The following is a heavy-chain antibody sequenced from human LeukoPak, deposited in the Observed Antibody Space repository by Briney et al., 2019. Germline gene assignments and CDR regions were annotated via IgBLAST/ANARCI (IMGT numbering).Heavy chain of an antibody. CDR3: ARGRPHGNDY. J-gene: IGHJ4*02. CDR2: IASDGSST. D-gene: IGHD4-23*01. V-gene: IGHV3-74*01. Sequence: GGSLRLSCAASGFTFSSYWMNWVRQAPGKGLVWVSRIASDGSSTTYADSVKGRFSISRDNAKNTLYLQMNRLRVEDTAVYYCARGRPHGNDYWGQGTLVTVSS. CDR1: GFTFSSYW.